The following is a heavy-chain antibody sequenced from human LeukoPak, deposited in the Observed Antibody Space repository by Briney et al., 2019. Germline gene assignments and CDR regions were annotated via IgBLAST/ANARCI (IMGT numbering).Heavy chain of an antibody. CDR1: GGSISSSSYY. D-gene: IGHD4-11*01. J-gene: IGHJ5*02. CDR2: IYYSGST. V-gene: IGHV4-39*07. CDR3: ARGRSIPNWFDP. Sequence: SETLSLTCTVSGGSISSSSYYWGWIRQPPGKGLEWIGSIYYSGSTYYNPSLKSRVTISVDTSKNQFSLKLSSVTAADTAVYYCARGRSIPNWFDPWGQGTLVTVSS.